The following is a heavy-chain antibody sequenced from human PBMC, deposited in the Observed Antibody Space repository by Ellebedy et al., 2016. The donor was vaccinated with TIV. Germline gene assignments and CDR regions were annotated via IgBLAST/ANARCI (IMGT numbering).Heavy chain of an antibody. Sequence: MPSETLSLTCTVSGGSISSYYWSWIRQPPGKGLEWIGYISYSGSTNYNPSLKSRVTISVDTSKNQFSLKLSSVTAADTAVYYCAIDSSGYYRSDWYFDLWGRGTLVTVSS. V-gene: IGHV4-59*01. CDR3: AIDSSGYYRSDWYFDL. CDR1: GGSISSYY. D-gene: IGHD3-22*01. J-gene: IGHJ2*01. CDR2: ISYSGST.